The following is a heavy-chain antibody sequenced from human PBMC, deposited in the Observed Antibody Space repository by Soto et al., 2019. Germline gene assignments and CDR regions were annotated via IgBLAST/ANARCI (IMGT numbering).Heavy chain of an antibody. CDR1: GFTFSNYA. CDR3: ARDLGNNYGSFAY. CDR2: ISYDGSNK. J-gene: IGHJ4*02. D-gene: IGHD4-17*01. V-gene: IGHV3-30-3*01. Sequence: PVGSLRLSCVASGFTFSNYAMNWVRQAPGKGLEWVAVISYDGSNKYYADSVKGRITISRDNSRNTLYLQMNNLRAEDTAMYYCARDLGNNYGSFAYWGRGTLVTVSS.